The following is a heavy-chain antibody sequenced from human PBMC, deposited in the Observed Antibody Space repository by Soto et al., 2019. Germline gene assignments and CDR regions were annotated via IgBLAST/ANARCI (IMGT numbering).Heavy chain of an antibody. J-gene: IGHJ4*02. Sequence: EVQLVESGVGLVKPGGSLRLSCAASGITFSVAWMSWVRQAPGKGLELVGRIKSKTDGGTIDYAAPVKGRFTISRDDSKNTLYLQMNSLKTDDTAVYYCTTDGCSGGSCYPGDYWGQGTLVTVSS. CDR2: IKSKTDGGTI. V-gene: IGHV3-15*01. CDR1: GITFSVAW. CDR3: TTDGCSGGSCYPGDY. D-gene: IGHD2-15*01.